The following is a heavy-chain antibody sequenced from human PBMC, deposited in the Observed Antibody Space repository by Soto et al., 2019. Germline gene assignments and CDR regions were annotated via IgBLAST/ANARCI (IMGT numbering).Heavy chain of an antibody. Sequence: GGSLRLSCAASGFTFSSYAMSWVRQAPGKGLEWVSAISGSGGSTYYADSVKGRFTISRDNSKNTLYLQMNSLRAEDTAVYYCAKVKVRGVIITRVFDYWGQGTLVTVSS. CDR2: ISGSGGST. CDR3: AKVKVRGVIITRVFDY. D-gene: IGHD3-10*01. J-gene: IGHJ4*02. CDR1: GFTFSSYA. V-gene: IGHV3-23*01.